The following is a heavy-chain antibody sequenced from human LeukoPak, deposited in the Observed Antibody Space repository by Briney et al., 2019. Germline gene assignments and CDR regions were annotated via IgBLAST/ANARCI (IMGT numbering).Heavy chain of an antibody. V-gene: IGHV3-30*02. CDR1: GFTFSTYA. CDR3: AKPLAYKRGAFDI. D-gene: IGHD1-1*01. J-gene: IGHJ3*02. Sequence: GGSLRLSCAASGFTFSTYAMHWVRQAPGKGPEWVAVIWYDGSNKYYADSVKGRFTISRDNSKNTLYLQMNSLRPEDTAVYYCAKPLAYKRGAFDIWGQGTMVTVSS. CDR2: IWYDGSNK.